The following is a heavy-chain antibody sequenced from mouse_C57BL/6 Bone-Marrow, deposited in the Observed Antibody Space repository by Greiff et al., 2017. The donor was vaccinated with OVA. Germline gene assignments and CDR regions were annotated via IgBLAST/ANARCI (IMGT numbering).Heavy chain of an antibody. J-gene: IGHJ1*03. CDR1: GYSFTDYN. V-gene: IGHV1-39*01. Sequence: EVKLQESGPELVKPGASVKISCKASGYSFTDYNMNWVKQSNGTSLEWIGVINPNYGTTSYNQKFKGKATLTVDQSSSTAYMQLNSLTSEDSAVYYCAREDYYGSSHWYFDVWGTGTTVTVSS. D-gene: IGHD1-1*01. CDR2: INPNYGTT. CDR3: AREDYYGSSHWYFDV.